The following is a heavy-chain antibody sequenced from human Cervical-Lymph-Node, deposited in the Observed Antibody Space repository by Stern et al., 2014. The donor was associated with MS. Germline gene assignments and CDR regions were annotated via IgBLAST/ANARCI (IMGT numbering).Heavy chain of an antibody. CDR3: ALRRSYYVY. CDR1: GDTFSNYA. CDR2: LIPFFGAT. D-gene: IGHD4-11*01. Sequence: QVQLGQSGSEVKKPGSSVKVSCKPSGDTFSNYALSWVRQAPGQGLEWVGGLIPFFGATRYGQKFQGRVTITPEESTGTAFMELSNLTSDDTAVYYCALRRSYYVYWGQGTLITVSS. J-gene: IGHJ4*01. V-gene: IGHV1-69*01.